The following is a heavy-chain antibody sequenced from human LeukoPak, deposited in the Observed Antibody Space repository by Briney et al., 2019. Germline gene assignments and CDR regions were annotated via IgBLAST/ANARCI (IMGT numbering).Heavy chain of an antibody. V-gene: IGHV3-30*02. CDR2: IRNDGSKK. J-gene: IGHJ6*02. Sequence: GGSLRLSCAASGFTFSSSGMHWVRQAPGKGLEWVAFIRNDGSKKYYGDSMKGRFTISRDNSKNTLDLQMNSLRGEDTAEYYCAKGYAYSMDVWGQGTTVTVSS. D-gene: IGHD2-8*01. CDR1: GFTFSSSG. CDR3: AKGYAYSMDV.